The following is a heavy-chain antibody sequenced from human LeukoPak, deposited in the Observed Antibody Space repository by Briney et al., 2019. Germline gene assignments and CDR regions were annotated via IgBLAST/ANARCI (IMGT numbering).Heavy chain of an antibody. CDR2: IKQDGSQI. CDR3: ARVRDYGDYAPHFDY. CDR1: GFTFSRYW. J-gene: IGHJ4*02. D-gene: IGHD4-17*01. V-gene: IGHV3-7*01. Sequence: GGSLRLSCAASGFTFSRYWMTWVRQAPGKGLEWVANIKQDGSQIYYVDSVKGRFTISRDNAKNSLYLQMNSLRAEDTAVYYCARVRDYGDYAPHFDYWGQGTLVTVSS.